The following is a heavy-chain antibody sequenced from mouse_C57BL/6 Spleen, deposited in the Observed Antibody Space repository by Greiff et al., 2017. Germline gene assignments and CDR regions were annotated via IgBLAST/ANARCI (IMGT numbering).Heavy chain of an antibody. CDR2: IYPGSGST. CDR3: AREEYGYDY. V-gene: IGHV1-55*01. CDR1: GYTFTSYW. D-gene: IGHD2-2*01. J-gene: IGHJ2*01. Sequence: VQLLQPGAELVKPGASVKMSCTASGYTFTSYWITWVKQRPGQGLEWIGDIYPGSGSTNYNEKFKSKATLTVDTSSSTAYLQLSSLTYEDAAVYYCAREEYGYDYWGQGTTLTVSS.